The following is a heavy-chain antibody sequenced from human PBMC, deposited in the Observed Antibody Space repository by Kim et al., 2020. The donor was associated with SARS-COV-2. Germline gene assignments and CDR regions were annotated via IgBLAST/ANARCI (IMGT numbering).Heavy chain of an antibody. Sequence: SETLSLTCTVSGGSISSYYWSWIRQPPGKGLEWIGYIYYSGSTNYNPSLKSRVTISVDTSKNQFSLKLSSVTAADTAVYYCARVIYYGSGSYYNVFPLSARYYFDYWGQGTLVTVSS. J-gene: IGHJ4*02. V-gene: IGHV4-59*13. CDR2: IYYSGST. CDR3: ARVIYYGSGSYYNVFPLSARYYFDY. D-gene: IGHD3-10*01. CDR1: GGSISSYY.